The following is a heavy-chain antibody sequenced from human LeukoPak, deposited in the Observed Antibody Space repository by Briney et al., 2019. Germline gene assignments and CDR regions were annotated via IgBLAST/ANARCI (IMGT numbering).Heavy chain of an antibody. Sequence: GGSLRLSCAASGFAFSSYWMHWVRQAPGKGVVWVSRINSDGSSISYADSVKGRFTISRDNSKNTLYLQMNSLRAEDTAVYYCATGDVWGKGTTVTVSS. J-gene: IGHJ6*04. D-gene: IGHD1-14*01. CDR3: ATGDV. CDR2: INSDGSSI. CDR1: GFAFSSYW. V-gene: IGHV3-74*01.